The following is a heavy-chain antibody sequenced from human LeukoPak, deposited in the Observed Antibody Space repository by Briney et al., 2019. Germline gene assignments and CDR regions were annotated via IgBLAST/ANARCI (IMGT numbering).Heavy chain of an antibody. CDR2: ISSSSSYI. J-gene: IGHJ4*02. Sequence: GGSLRLSCAAPGFTFSSYSMNWVRQAPGKGLEWVSSISSSSSYIYYADSVKGRFTISRDNAKNSLYLQMNSLRAEDTAVYYCAREGQWLADRQRYFDYWGQGTLVTVSS. CDR1: GFTFSSYS. CDR3: AREGQWLADRQRYFDY. V-gene: IGHV3-21*04. D-gene: IGHD6-19*01.